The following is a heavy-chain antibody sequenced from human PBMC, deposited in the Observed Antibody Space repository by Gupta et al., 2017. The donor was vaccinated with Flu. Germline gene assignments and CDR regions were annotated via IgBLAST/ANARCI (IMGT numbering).Heavy chain of an antibody. Sequence: QVQLQESGPGLVKPSETLSLNCAVSGYSISSGYYWGWFRQSPGKGLEWIGSIHHSGSTSYNPSVKSRVTISVDTSSNHFSLKLRSVTATDTAIYYCARGSHLSSSYGAFDYWGQGALVTVSS. CDR1: GYSISSGYY. D-gene: IGHD3-16*01. V-gene: IGHV4-38-2*01. J-gene: IGHJ4*02. CDR3: ARGSHLSSSYGAFDY. CDR2: IHHSGST.